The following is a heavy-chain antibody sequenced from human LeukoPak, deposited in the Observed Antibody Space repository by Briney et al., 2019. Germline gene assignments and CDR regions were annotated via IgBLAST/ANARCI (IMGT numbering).Heavy chain of an antibody. J-gene: IGHJ4*02. CDR3: AKFGIAAAGSPGGDY. V-gene: IGHV3-23*01. CDR1: GFTFSSYA. D-gene: IGHD6-13*01. CDR2: ISGSGGST. Sequence: HSGGSLRLSCAASGFTFSSYAMSWVRQAPGKGLEWVSAISGSGGSTYYADSVKGRFTISRDNSKNTLYLQMNSLRAEDTAVYYCAKFGIAAAGSPGGDYWGQGTLVTVSS.